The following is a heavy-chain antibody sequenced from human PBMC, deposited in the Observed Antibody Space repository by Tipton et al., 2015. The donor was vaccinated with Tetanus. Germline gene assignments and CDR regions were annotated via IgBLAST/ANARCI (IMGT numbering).Heavy chain of an antibody. J-gene: IGHJ4*02. Sequence: TLSLTCSVSGDSGSRHYWSWIRQPPGKALEWIGDIFYSGNSISNPSLKSRVTVSADPSQNQFSLKLTSVTAADTAVYYCARIHDFLSGHFDFWGQGTLVAVSS. CDR2: IFYSGNS. D-gene: IGHD3-3*01. V-gene: IGHV4-59*02. CDR3: ARIHDFLSGHFDF. CDR1: GDSGSRHY.